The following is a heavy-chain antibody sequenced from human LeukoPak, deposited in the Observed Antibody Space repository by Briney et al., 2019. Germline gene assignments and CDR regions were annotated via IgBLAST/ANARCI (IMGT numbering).Heavy chain of an antibody. V-gene: IGHV4-59*01. CDR2: IYYSGAT. Sequence: PSETLSLTCTVSGGSISSYYWSWIRQSPGMGLEWIGSIYYSGATDYNPSLKSRVTISADASKNQFSLKLTSVTAADTAVYYCARVGYDFWSGLTSTKTDYYYYYMDVWGKGTTVTVSS. CDR1: GGSISSYY. D-gene: IGHD3-3*01. CDR3: ARVGYDFWSGLTSTKTDYYYYYMDV. J-gene: IGHJ6*03.